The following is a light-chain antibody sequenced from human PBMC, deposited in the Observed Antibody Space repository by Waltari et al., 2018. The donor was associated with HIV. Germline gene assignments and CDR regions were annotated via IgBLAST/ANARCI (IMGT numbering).Light chain of an antibody. Sequence: QSALTQPAPVSGAPGQSITISCTGTSRDVGSYNLVSWYQQHPGKAPKLMIYEVSKRPSGVSNRFSGSKSGNTASLTISGLQAEDEADYYCCSYAGSSTSVFGGGTKLTVL. V-gene: IGLV2-23*02. CDR1: SRDVGSYNL. CDR3: CSYAGSSTSV. CDR2: EVS. J-gene: IGLJ2*01.